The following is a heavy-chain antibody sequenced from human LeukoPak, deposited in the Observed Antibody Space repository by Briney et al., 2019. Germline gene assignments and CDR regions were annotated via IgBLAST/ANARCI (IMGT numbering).Heavy chain of an antibody. Sequence: PSETLSLTCTVSGGSMSSYYWSWIRQPAGKGLEWIGRIYTSGSTNYNPSLKSRVTMSVDTSKNQFSLKLSSVTAADTAVYYCAREWTRSSWYPGWFGPWGQGTLVTVSS. CDR2: IYTSGST. J-gene: IGHJ5*02. CDR3: AREWTRSSWYPGWFGP. CDR1: GGSMSSYY. V-gene: IGHV4-4*07. D-gene: IGHD6-13*01.